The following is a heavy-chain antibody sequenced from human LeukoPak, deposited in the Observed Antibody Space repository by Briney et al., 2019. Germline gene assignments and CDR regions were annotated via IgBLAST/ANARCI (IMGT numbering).Heavy chain of an antibody. Sequence: NPSETLSLTCSVSGDSIDSVSYYWGWIRQAPGKGPEWIASIDYSGRTFYNPSLRSRVTISVDTSNNDFSLNLTSVTAADTAVYYCARDPFGEGGINYWGQGTLVTVSS. V-gene: IGHV4-39*07. CDR3: ARDPFGEGGINY. CDR2: IDYSGRT. J-gene: IGHJ4*02. D-gene: IGHD3-10*01. CDR1: GDSIDSVSYY.